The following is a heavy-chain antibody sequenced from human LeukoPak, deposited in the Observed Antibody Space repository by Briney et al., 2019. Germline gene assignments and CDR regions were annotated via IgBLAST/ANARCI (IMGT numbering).Heavy chain of an antibody. CDR2: ISTYLGDT. Sequence: ASVKVSCKASGYTFISYNINWLRQATGQGLEWMGWISTYLGDTNYAQKYQGRVTMTTDTSTSTAYMELRSLRSDDTAIYYCARVRRIAAAGAEYFQHWGQGTLVTVSS. CDR3: ARVRRIAAAGAEYFQH. D-gene: IGHD6-25*01. J-gene: IGHJ1*01. CDR1: GYTFISYN. V-gene: IGHV1-18*01.